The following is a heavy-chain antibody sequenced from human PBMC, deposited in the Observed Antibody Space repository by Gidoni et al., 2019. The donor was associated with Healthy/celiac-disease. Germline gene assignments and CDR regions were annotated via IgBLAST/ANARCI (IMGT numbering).Heavy chain of an antibody. D-gene: IGHD3-3*01. CDR3: ARHIKVTYYDFWSGAAEYFQH. J-gene: IGHJ1*01. CDR1: GGSISSYY. CDR2: IYYSGST. V-gene: IGHV4-59*08. Sequence: QVQLQESGPGLVKPSETLSLTCPVSGGSISSYYWSWFRQPPGKGLEWIGYIYYSGSTNYNPSLKSRVTISVDTSKNQFSLKLSSVTAADTAVYYCARHIKVTYYDFWSGAAEYFQHWGQGTLVTVSS.